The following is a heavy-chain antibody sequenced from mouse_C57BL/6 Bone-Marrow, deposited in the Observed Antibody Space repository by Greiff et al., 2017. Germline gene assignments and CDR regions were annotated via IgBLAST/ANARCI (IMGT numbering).Heavy chain of an antibody. J-gene: IGHJ1*03. D-gene: IGHD2-10*02. V-gene: IGHV14-4*01. CDR2: IDPENGDT. Sequence: VQLQQSGAELVRPGASVKLSCTASGFNIKDDYMHWVKQRPEQGLEWIGWIDPENGDTEYASKFQGKATITADTSSNTAYLQLSSLTSEDTAVYYCTTWPYGNVYWYFDVWGTGTTVTVSS. CDR3: TTWPYGNVYWYFDV. CDR1: GFNIKDDY.